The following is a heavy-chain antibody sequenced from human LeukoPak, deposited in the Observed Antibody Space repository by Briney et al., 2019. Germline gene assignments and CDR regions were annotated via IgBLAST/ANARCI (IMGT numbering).Heavy chain of an antibody. D-gene: IGHD1-26*01. CDR3: ARDSWVGATFDY. Sequence: SETLSLTCTVSGGSISSYYWSWIRQPAGKGQEWIGRIYTSGSTNYNPSLKSRVTMSVDTSKNQFSLKLSSVAAADTAVYYCARDSWVGATFDYWGQGTLVTVSS. CDR1: GGSISSYY. J-gene: IGHJ4*02. CDR2: IYTSGST. V-gene: IGHV4-4*07.